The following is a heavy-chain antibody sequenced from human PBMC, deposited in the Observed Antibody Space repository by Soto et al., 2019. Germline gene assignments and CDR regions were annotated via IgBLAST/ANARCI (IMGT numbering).Heavy chain of an antibody. Sequence: QVQLQQWGAGLLKPSETLSLTCAVYGGSFSGYYWSWIRQPPGKGLEWFGEINHSGSTNYNPSLKRMVTISVVTSKTLFSLKLSSVAAADTAVYYGARPGIAAGRHDAFDIWSQETMVTVSS. CDR3: ARPGIAAGRHDAFDI. CDR1: GGSFSGYY. V-gene: IGHV4-34*01. D-gene: IGHD6-13*01. CDR2: INHSGST. J-gene: IGHJ3*02.